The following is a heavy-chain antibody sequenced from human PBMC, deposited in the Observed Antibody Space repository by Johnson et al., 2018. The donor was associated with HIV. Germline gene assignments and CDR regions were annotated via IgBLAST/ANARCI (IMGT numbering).Heavy chain of an antibody. CDR2: IGASGITT. V-gene: IGHV3-23*04. Sequence: VQLVESGGGLVQPGGSLRLSCATSGFTLISYWMHWVRQAPGKGLEWVSAIGASGITTYYADSVKGRFTISRDNSKNTLYLQMNSLIAEDTAIYYCAKRPIMNALGEINAFDIWGQGTTVTVSS. CDR1: GFTLISYW. CDR3: AKRPIMNALGEINAFDI. J-gene: IGHJ3*02. D-gene: IGHD3-16*01.